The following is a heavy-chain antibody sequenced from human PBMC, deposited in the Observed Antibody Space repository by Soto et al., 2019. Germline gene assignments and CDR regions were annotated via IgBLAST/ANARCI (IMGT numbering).Heavy chain of an antibody. J-gene: IGHJ6*03. Sequence: GGSLRLSCAASGFTFDDYAMHWVRQAPGKGLEWVSGISWNSGSIGYADSVKGRFTISRDNAKNSLYLQMNSLRAEDTAVYYCAKVGAPYCSSTSCPNYYYYYMDVWGKGTTVTVSS. CDR2: ISWNSGSI. V-gene: IGHV3-9*01. D-gene: IGHD2-2*01. CDR3: AKVGAPYCSSTSCPNYYYYYMDV. CDR1: GFTFDDYA.